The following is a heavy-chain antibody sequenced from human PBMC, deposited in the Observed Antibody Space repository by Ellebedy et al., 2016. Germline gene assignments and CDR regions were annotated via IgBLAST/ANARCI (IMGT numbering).Heavy chain of an antibody. CDR3: ARATIVGEAAFDI. CDR2: ISSSSSYT. CDR1: GFTFSSYS. Sequence: GESLKISXAASGFTFSSYSMNWVRQAPGKGLEWVSSISSSSSYTNYADSVKGRFTISRDNAKNSLYLQMNSLRAEDTAVYYCARATIVGEAAFDIWGQGTMVTVSS. J-gene: IGHJ3*02. V-gene: IGHV3-21*04. D-gene: IGHD3-3*01.